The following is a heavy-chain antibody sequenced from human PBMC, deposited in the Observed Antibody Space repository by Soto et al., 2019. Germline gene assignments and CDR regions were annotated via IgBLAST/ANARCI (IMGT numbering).Heavy chain of an antibody. Sequence: SETLSLTCGVSGGSVIRDNCLILVRHPPGKGLEWIGEIHHSGSTNYSPSLKSRVTMSVDKSRNQFSLKLTSVTAADTAVYYCAENGSYDLVNWGQGTRVTVSS. CDR2: IHHSGST. CDR1: GGSVIRDNC. J-gene: IGHJ4*02. D-gene: IGHD3-16*01. V-gene: IGHV4-4*02. CDR3: AENGSYDLVN.